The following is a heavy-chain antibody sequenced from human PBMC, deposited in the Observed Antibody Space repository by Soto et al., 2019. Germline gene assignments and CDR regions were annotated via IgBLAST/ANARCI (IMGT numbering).Heavy chain of an antibody. V-gene: IGHV3-30*18. CDR3: AKSYSNYASSDYYYGMDV. Sequence: QVQLVESGGGVVQPARSLRLSCAASGFDFSYYGMHWVRQAPGKGLEWVTVISYDGSNKYYADSVKGRFSISRDNSKNTLHLQMNRLRAEDTAVYYCAKSYSNYASSDYYYGMDVWGQGTTVTVSS. J-gene: IGHJ6*02. D-gene: IGHD4-4*01. CDR1: GFDFSYYG. CDR2: ISYDGSNK.